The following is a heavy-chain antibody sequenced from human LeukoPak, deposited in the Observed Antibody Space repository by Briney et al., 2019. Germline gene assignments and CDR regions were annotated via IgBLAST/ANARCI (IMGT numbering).Heavy chain of an antibody. CDR2: IYYSGST. V-gene: IGHV4-39*01. D-gene: IGHD3-22*01. CDR3: ARQTYYYDSSGPDY. Sequence: SETLSLTCTVSGGSISSSRYYWGWIRQPPGKGLEWIGSIYYSGSTYYNPSLKSRVTISVDTSKNQFSLKLSSVTAADTAVYYCARQTYYYDSSGPDYWGQGTLVTVSS. J-gene: IGHJ4*02. CDR1: GGSISSSRYY.